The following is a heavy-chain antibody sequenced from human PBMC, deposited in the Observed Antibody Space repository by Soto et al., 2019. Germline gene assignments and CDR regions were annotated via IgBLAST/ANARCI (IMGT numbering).Heavy chain of an antibody. CDR1: GGSISSGDYY. V-gene: IGHV4-61*08. Sequence: SETLSLTCTVSGGSISSGDYYWSWIRQHPGKGLEWIGNIYDGVTTNYNPSLKSRVTLSVDTSKRQFSLKLSSVTAADTAVYYCAINADVWGQGTTVTVSS. J-gene: IGHJ6*02. CDR3: AINADV. CDR2: IYDGVTT.